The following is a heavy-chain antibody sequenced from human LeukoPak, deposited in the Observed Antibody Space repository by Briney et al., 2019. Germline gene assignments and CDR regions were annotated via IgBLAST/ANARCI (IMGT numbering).Heavy chain of an antibody. Sequence: GGSLRLSCAVSGFTFSSYWMHWVREAPGKGLVWVSRIDRDGSRINYADSVKGRFTISRDNGKNTLFLQMNSLRAEDAAVYYCVRGNDYGGPHYWGQGTLVTVSS. D-gene: IGHD4-23*01. CDR2: IDRDGSRI. CDR1: GFTFSSYW. J-gene: IGHJ4*02. V-gene: IGHV3-74*01. CDR3: VRGNDYGGPHY.